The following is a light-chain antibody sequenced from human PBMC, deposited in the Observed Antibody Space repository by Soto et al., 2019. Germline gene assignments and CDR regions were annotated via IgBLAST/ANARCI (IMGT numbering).Light chain of an antibody. J-gene: IGKJ4*01. CDR2: DAS. CDR1: QSVRSN. CDR3: QQRSDWPLT. Sequence: EIVMTQSPATLSVSPGERATLSCRASQSVRSNLAWYQQKPAQAPRLLIYDASNRATGIPARFSGSGSGTDFTLTISSLEPEDFAVYYCQQRSDWPLTFGGGTKVDIK. V-gene: IGKV3-11*01.